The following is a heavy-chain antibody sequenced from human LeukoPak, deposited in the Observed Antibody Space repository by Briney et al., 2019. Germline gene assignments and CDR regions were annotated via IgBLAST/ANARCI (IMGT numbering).Heavy chain of an antibody. CDR2: ISGSGGST. D-gene: IGHD6-13*01. V-gene: IGHV3-23*01. CDR3: AKLKVQQLGRGHAFDI. Sequence: PGGSLRLSCAASGFTFSSYAMSWVRQAPGKGREWVSAISGSGGSTYYADSVKGRFTISRNNSKNTLYLQMNSLRAEDTAVYYCAKLKVQQLGRGHAFDIWGQGTMVTVSS. J-gene: IGHJ3*02. CDR1: GFTFSSYA.